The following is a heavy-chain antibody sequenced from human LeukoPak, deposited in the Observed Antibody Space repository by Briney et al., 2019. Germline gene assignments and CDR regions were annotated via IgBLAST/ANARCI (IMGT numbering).Heavy chain of an antibody. CDR1: VYTFTGYY. Sequence: ASVKVSCKASVYTFTGYYMHWVRQAPGQGLGWMGWINPNSGNTGYAQKFQGRVTITRNTSISTAYMDLSSLRSEDTAVYYCARAYYDFWSGYDLRRNYYYYYMDVWGKGTTVTVSS. CDR2: INPNSGNT. V-gene: IGHV1-8*03. D-gene: IGHD3-3*01. J-gene: IGHJ6*03. CDR3: ARAYYDFWSGYDLRRNYYYYYMDV.